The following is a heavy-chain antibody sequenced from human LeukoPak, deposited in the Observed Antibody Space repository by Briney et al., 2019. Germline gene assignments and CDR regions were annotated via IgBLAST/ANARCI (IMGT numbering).Heavy chain of an antibody. CDR2: INSDGSST. J-gene: IGHJ5*02. Sequence: GGSLRLSCAASGFTFSSYWMHWVRQAPGKGLVWVSRINSDGSSTSYADSVKGRFTISRDNAKNTLYLKMNSLRAEDTAVYYCARKYSSSWSLGWFDPWGQGTLVTVSS. D-gene: IGHD6-13*01. V-gene: IGHV3-74*01. CDR1: GFTFSSYW. CDR3: ARKYSSSWSLGWFDP.